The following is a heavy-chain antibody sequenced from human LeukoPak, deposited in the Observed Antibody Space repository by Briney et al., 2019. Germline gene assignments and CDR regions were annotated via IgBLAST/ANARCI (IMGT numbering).Heavy chain of an antibody. CDR2: IYYSGST. CDR1: GGSISGISYY. Sequence: SETLSLPCTVSGGSISGISYYWGWIRQPPGKGLEWIGVIYYSGSTYYNPSLKSRVTISVDTSKNQFSLKLSSVTAADTAVYYCAKSNSWYRWFDPWGQGTLVTVSS. CDR3: AKSNSWYRWFDP. D-gene: IGHD6-13*01. V-gene: IGHV4-39*01. J-gene: IGHJ5*02.